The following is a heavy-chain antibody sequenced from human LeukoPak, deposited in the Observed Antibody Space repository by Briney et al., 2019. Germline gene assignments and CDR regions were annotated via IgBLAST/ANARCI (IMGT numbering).Heavy chain of an antibody. D-gene: IGHD2-15*01. CDR3: ARFGSEAFDI. CDR1: GGSISSYN. V-gene: IGHV4-59*01. Sequence: SETLSLTCTVSGGSISSYNWSWIRQPPGKGLEWIGYIYYSGSTNYNPSLKSRVTISVDASKNQFSLKLSSVTAADTAVYYCARFGSEAFDIWGQGTMVTVSS. J-gene: IGHJ3*02. CDR2: IYYSGST.